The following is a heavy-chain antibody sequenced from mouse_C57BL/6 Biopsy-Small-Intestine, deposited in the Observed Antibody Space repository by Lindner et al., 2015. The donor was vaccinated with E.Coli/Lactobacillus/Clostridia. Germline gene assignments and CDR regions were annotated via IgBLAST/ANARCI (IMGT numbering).Heavy chain of an antibody. CDR1: GYTFTSYG. V-gene: IGHV1-7*01. D-gene: IGHD1-3*01. CDR3: ARRFGKLITTIEKWFDP. CDR2: ISVINGDA. Sequence: SVKVSCKASGYTFTSYGISWVRQAPGQGLERMGWISVINGDANYAQKFQDRVTMTADTSTSTAYMELRSLRSDDTAVYYCARRFGKLITTIEKWFDPWGQGTLVTVSS. J-gene: IGHJ4*01.